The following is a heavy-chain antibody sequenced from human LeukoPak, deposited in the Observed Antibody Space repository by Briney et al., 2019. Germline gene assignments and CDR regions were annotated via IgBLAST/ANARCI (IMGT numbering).Heavy chain of an antibody. CDR1: GFTVSSNY. Sequence: PGGSLRLSCAASGFTVSSNYMSWVRQAPGKGLEWVSVIYSGGSTYYADYVTGRFTISRDNSKNTLYLQMNSLRAEDTAVYYCASGVFTVWGSYRRDYWGQGTLVTVSS. CDR3: ASGVFTVWGSYRRDY. CDR2: IYSGGST. D-gene: IGHD3-16*02. V-gene: IGHV3-53*01. J-gene: IGHJ4*02.